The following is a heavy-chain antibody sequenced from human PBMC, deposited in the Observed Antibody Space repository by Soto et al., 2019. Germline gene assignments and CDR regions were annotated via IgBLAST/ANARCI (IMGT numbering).Heavy chain of an antibody. CDR2: ISGSGGST. J-gene: IGHJ4*02. V-gene: IGHV3-23*01. Sequence: GGSLRLSCAASGFTFSSYAMSWVRQAPGKGLEWVSTISGSGGSTYYADSVKGRFTISRDNSKNTLYLQMNSLRAEDTAVYYCAKNPGYYYDSTGYHFDYWGQGTLVTVSS. CDR1: GFTFSSYA. D-gene: IGHD3-22*01. CDR3: AKNPGYYYDSTGYHFDY.